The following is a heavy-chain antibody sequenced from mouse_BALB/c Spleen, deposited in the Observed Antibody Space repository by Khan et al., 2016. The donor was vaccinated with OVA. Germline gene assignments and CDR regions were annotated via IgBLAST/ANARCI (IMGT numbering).Heavy chain of an antibody. D-gene: IGHD1-1*01. J-gene: IGHJ2*01. Sequence: EVQLQESGGGLVQPGRSQKLSCAASGFTFNSYGMHWVRQAPEKGLEWVAYISGDSHTIYYADTVKGRFTISRDNPKNTLFLQMTSLMSEDTAIYYCATSYFYGYYFDYWGPGTTLTVS. CDR3: ATSYFYGYYFDY. CDR1: GFTFNSYG. V-gene: IGHV5-17*02. CDR2: ISGDSHTI.